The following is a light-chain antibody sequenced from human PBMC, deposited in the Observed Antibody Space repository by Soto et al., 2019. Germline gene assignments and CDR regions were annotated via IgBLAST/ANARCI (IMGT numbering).Light chain of an antibody. J-gene: IGKJ4*01. CDR2: DAS. CDR1: QTVSTN. V-gene: IGKV3-11*01. Sequence: DILLTQSPSTLCPSPWERATLSCRASQTVSTNLNWYQQKPGQAPGLLIYDASNRAIVIPARLSVSGSVTDFTLTISSAGLEDVAVYYCQQRRNWRTRLTVGRGTKVDIK. CDR3: QQRRNWRTRLT.